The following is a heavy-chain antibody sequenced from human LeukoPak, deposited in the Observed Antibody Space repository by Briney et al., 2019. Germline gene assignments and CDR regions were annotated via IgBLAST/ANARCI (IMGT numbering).Heavy chain of an antibody. CDR1: GGSISGGGYY. D-gene: IGHD5-12*01. CDR3: ARDWRSGGYDVLDY. J-gene: IGHJ4*02. Sequence: SETLSLTCTVSGGSISGGGYYWSWIRQHPGKGLEWIGYIYYSGSTYYNPSLKSRVTISVDTPKNQFSLKLSSVTAADTAVYYCARDWRSGGYDVLDYWGQGTLVTVSS. CDR2: IYYSGST. V-gene: IGHV4-31*03.